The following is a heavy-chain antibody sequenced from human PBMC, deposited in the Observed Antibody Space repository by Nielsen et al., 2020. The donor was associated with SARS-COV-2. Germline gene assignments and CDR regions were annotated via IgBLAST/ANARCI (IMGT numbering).Heavy chain of an antibody. Sequence: GESLKISCAASGFTFSSYAMSWVRQAPGKGLEWVSAISGSGGSTYYADSVKGRFTISRDNSKNTLYLQMNSLRAEDTAVYYCAKGCIVGALDDAFGIWGQGTMVTVSS. J-gene: IGHJ3*02. V-gene: IGHV3-23*01. D-gene: IGHD1-26*01. CDR2: ISGSGGST. CDR3: AKGCIVGALDDAFGI. CDR1: GFTFSSYA.